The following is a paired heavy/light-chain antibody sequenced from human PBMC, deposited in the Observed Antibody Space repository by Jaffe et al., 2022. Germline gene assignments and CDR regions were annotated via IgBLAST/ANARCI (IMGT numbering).Light chain of an antibody. Sequence: DIQMTQSPSSLSASVGDRVTITCQASHDIANYLNWYQQKPGKAPNLLIYDVSNLQTGVPSRFSGSGSGTYFTFTISSLQSEDFATYYCQQYNNFPITFGQGTRLEIK. CDR3: QQYNNFPIT. V-gene: IGKV1-33*01. CDR1: HDIANY. J-gene: IGKJ5*01. CDR2: DVS.
Heavy chain of an antibody. V-gene: IGHV3-23*01. Sequence: EVQLLESGGGLVQPGGSLRLSCAASRFTFSNYAMNWVRQAPGKGLEWVSAIGASGDSTYSADSVKGRFTISRDNSKNMLYLQMNSLRAEDTAIYYCAKDLIKIYGAGYSSGWYFPRAFDIWGQGTKVTVSS. CDR3: AKDLIKIYGAGYSSGWYFPRAFDI. J-gene: IGHJ3*02. CDR2: IGASGDST. D-gene: IGHD6-13*01. CDR1: RFTFSNYA.